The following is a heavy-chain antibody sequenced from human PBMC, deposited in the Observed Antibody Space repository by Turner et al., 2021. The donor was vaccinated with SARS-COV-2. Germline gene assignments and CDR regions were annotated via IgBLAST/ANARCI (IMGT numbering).Heavy chain of an antibody. CDR2: ISYDGSNK. J-gene: IGHJ6*02. Sequence: QVQLVESGGGVVQPGISLRLSCAASGFTFISYAMHWVRQAPGKGLEWGAVISYDGSNKYYEDSVKGRCTISRDNYKNTLYLQMNSLRAEDTAVYYCARDSKIDYYDSSGYPLSLGGMDVWGQGTTVTVSS. D-gene: IGHD3-22*01. V-gene: IGHV3-30-3*01. CDR1: GFTFISYA. CDR3: ARDSKIDYYDSSGYPLSLGGMDV.